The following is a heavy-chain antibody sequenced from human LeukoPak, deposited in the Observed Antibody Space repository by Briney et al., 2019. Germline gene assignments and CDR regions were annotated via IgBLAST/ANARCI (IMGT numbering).Heavy chain of an antibody. Sequence: SQTLSLTCTVSGGPINSGIYYWSWLRRPAGKGLEWIGRLYTSGSTRYNPSLRSRVTISQDSSKNQFSLELSSVTAADTAVYYCARHVYYYYMDVWGKGTTVTVSS. CDR2: LYTSGST. CDR1: GGPINSGIYY. V-gene: IGHV4-61*02. J-gene: IGHJ6*03. CDR3: ARHVYYYYMDV.